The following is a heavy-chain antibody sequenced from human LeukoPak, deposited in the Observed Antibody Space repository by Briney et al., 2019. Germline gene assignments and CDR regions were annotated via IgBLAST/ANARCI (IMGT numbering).Heavy chain of an antibody. D-gene: IGHD5-12*01. Sequence: ASVNVSCKASGYTFTSYDINWVRQATAQGLEWMGWMNPNSGSTGYAQKFQGRVTITRNTSISTAYMELSGLRSEDTAVYYCARGRSTGYPYYFEYWGQGTLVTVSS. CDR1: GYTFTSYD. CDR3: ARGRSTGYPYYFEY. CDR2: MNPNSGST. V-gene: IGHV1-8*03. J-gene: IGHJ4*02.